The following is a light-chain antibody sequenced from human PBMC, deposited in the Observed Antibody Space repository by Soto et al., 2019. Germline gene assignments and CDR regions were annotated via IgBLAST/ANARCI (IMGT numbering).Light chain of an antibody. J-gene: IGLJ1*01. Sequence: QSVLTQPASVSGSPGQSITISCTGTGSDVGSYKYVSWYQPHPGKAPKLIIFEVSNRPSGVSDRFSGSKSGNRASLTISGLQAEDEADYYCSSYTSISSLGVFGTGTKVTV. CDR3: SSYTSISSLGV. V-gene: IGLV2-14*01. CDR2: EVS. CDR1: GSDVGSYKY.